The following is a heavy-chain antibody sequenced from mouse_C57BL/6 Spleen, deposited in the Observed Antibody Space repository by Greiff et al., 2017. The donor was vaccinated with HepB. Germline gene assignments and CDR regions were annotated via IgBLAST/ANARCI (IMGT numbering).Heavy chain of an antibody. CDR3: ARNYDYDEEGLAY. J-gene: IGHJ3*01. Sequence: EVMLVESGGGLVKPGGSLKLSCAASGFTFSDYGMHWVRQAPEKGLEWVAYISSGSSTIYYADTVKGRFTISRDNAKNTLFLQMTSLRSEDTAMYYCARNYDYDEEGLAYWGQGTLVTVSA. V-gene: IGHV5-17*01. CDR2: ISSGSSTI. CDR1: GFTFSDYG. D-gene: IGHD2-4*01.